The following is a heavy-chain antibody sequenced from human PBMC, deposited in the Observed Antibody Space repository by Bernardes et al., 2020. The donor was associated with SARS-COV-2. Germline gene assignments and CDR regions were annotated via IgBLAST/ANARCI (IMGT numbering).Heavy chain of an antibody. CDR3: AIHIMASITIFGVVRAGNWFDP. CDR1: VGSIRSSSYY. Sequence: SETLSLTCTVSVGSIRSSSYYWGWIRQPPGKGLEWIGSIYYSGSTYYHPSLQSRVTISVDTSKNQFSLKLSSVTAADTAVYYCAIHIMASITIFGVVRAGNWFDPWGQGTLVTVSS. J-gene: IGHJ5*02. CDR2: IYYSGST. D-gene: IGHD3-3*01. V-gene: IGHV4-39*01.